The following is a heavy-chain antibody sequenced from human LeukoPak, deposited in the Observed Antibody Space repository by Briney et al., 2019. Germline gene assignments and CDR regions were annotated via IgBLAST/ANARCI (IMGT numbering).Heavy chain of an antibody. J-gene: IGHJ4*02. CDR1: GFTFSSYG. CDR2: ISYDGSNK. Sequence: PGGSLRLSCAASGFTFSSYGMHWVRQAPGKGLEWVALISYDGSNKYYADSVKGRFTISRDNSKNTLYLQMNSLRAEDTAVYYCAKGSPYYFDYWGQGTLVTVSS. CDR3: AKGSPYYFDY. V-gene: IGHV3-30*18.